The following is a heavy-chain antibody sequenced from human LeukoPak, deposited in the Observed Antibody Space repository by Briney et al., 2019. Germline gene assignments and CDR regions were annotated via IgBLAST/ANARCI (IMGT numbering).Heavy chain of an antibody. D-gene: IGHD5-18*01. J-gene: IGHJ6*02. CDR2: INSDGSIT. V-gene: IGHV3-74*01. CDR3: ARDAVDTANAV. CDR1: GFTFTTYW. Sequence: GGSLRLSCAASGFTFTTYWMHWVRQAPGKGLVWVSHINSDGSITSYADSVKGRFIIYRDNAKNTLYLQMNSLRAEDTAVYYCARDAVDTANAVWGQGTTVTVSS.